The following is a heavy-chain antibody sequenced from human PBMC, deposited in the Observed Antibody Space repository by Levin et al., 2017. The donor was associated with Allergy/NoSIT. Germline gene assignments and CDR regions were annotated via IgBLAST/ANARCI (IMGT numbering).Heavy chain of an antibody. Sequence: SGPTLVKPPQTLTLTCTFSGFSLNPGGVGVGWIRQPPGKALEWLAIIFWDDDKRYSPSLRSRLTIARDTLRNQVVLSMTNMDPVDTATYFCAHRRNDSSNYNWFDPWGQGILVTVSS. J-gene: IGHJ5*02. V-gene: IGHV2-5*02. CDR1: GFSLNPGGVG. CDR3: AHRRNDSSNYNWFDP. CDR2: IFWDDDK. D-gene: IGHD3-22*01.